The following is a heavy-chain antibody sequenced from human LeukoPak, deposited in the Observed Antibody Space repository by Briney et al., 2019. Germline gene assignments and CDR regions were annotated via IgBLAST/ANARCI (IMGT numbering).Heavy chain of an antibody. CDR3: ARMVRGVLDY. J-gene: IGHJ4*02. Sequence: GSPRLSCAASGFTFSSYDMHWVRHATGKGLEWVSAIGTAGDTYYPGSVKGRFTISRENAKNSLYLQMNSLRAGDTAVYYCARMVRGVLDYWGQGTLITVSS. V-gene: IGHV3-13*01. D-gene: IGHD3-10*01. CDR1: GFTFSSYD. CDR2: IGTAGDT.